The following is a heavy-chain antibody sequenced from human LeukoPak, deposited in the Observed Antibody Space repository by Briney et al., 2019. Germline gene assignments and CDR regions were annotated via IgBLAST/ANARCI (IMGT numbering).Heavy chain of an antibody. V-gene: IGHV3-23*01. J-gene: IGHJ4*02. CDR3: AKALAAAGTGGYL. CDR2: ISGTRDNT. Sequence: GGSLRLFCAASGFTFSSHDMSWVRRAPGKGQEEVLTISGTRDNTYYADSVQCGFTISRDNAKNTLYLQMNTLRAVDTAVYYCAKALAAAGTGGYLWGQGTLVTVSS. D-gene: IGHD6-13*01. CDR1: GFTFSSHD.